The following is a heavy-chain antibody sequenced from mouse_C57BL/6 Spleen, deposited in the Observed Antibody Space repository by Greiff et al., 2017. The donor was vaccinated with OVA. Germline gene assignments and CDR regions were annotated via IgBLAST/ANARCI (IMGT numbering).Heavy chain of an antibody. CDR1: GFNIKDYY. CDR2: IDPEAGDT. CDR3: AGYSNANYYDD. Sequence: VQLQQSGAELVKPGASVKLSCTASGFNIKDYYMHWVKQRTEQGLEWIGRIDPEAGDTTYAPKFQGKATFTADPSSNPAYLQLSSLTSEDTAVYYCAGYSNANYYDDWGQGTTRTVSS. D-gene: IGHD2-5*01. V-gene: IGHV14-2*01. J-gene: IGHJ2*01.